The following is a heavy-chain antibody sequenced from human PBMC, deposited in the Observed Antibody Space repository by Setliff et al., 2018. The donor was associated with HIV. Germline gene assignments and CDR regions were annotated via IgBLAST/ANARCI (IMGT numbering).Heavy chain of an antibody. CDR1: GFTFNHYA. Sequence: SVKVSCKASGFTFNHYALSWVRQAPGQRPEWMGGTIPMSDIPNYAQKFQGRVTITADESTRTGYMELRSLQSEDTAVYYCARGTNYYDSHSFPQYYYNAMDVWGQGTTVTVSS. CDR3: ARGTNYYDSHSFPQYYYNAMDV. CDR2: TIPMSDIP. V-gene: IGHV1-69*13. D-gene: IGHD3-10*01. J-gene: IGHJ6*02.